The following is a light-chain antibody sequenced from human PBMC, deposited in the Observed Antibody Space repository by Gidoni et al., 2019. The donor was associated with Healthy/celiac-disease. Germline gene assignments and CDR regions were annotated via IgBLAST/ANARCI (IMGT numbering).Light chain of an antibody. V-gene: IGLV2-14*01. CDR2: DCS. Sequence: QSALTQPASVSGSPGQSITISCTGTSSDVGGYNYVAWYQQHPGKAPTLMIYDCSNRPSGVSNRFSGSKSGNTASMTISGLQAEDEADYYCSSYTSSSTLVVFGGGTKLTVL. J-gene: IGLJ2*01. CDR1: SSDVGGYNY. CDR3: SSYTSSSTLVV.